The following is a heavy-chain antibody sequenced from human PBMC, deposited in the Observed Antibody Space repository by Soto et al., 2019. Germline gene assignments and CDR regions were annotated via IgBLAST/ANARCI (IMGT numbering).Heavy chain of an antibody. CDR2: IGSKGETYAT. CDR3: AKEQRVRGTKYYYYYYGMDV. Sequence: GGSLRLSCAASGFTFGASNLQGVRQASGKGLEWLGRIGSKGETYATTYAASVKGRFTISRDDSKKTAYLQMNNLESEDTAVYYCAKEQRVRGTKYYYYYYGMDVWGQGTTVTVSS. J-gene: IGHJ6*02. CDR1: GFTFGASN. V-gene: IGHV3-73*01. D-gene: IGHD3-10*01.